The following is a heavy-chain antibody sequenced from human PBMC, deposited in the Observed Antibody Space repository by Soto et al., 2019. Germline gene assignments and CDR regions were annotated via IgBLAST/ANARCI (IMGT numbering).Heavy chain of an antibody. V-gene: IGHV1-3*01. CDR1: GYTFRTYA. Sequence: QVQLVQSGAEVKKPGASVKISCKASGYTFRTYAVHWVRQAPGQRPEWMGWINPGNSNTKYSQKFQGRFTMTRDTXAXXAYMELNSLRSEDTAVYYCAREYCTSDSCYSFFDPWGQGTLVTVSS. J-gene: IGHJ5*02. CDR3: AREYCTSDSCYSFFDP. CDR2: INPGNSNT. D-gene: IGHD2-2*01.